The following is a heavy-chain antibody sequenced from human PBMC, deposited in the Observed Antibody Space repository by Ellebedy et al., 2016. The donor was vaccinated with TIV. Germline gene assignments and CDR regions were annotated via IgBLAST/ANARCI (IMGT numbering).Heavy chain of an antibody. D-gene: IGHD7-27*01. J-gene: IGHJ4*02. CDR1: GLTVSSNF. V-gene: IGHV3-66*01. Sequence: GESLKISXVASGLTVSSNFMNWVRQAPGKGLEWVSVIYSGGSTYYADSVKGRFSISRDNSKNTLFLQMNSLRVEDTAIYYCTRKSFTGDFDSWGQGTLVTVSS. CDR3: TRKSFTGDFDS. CDR2: IYSGGST.